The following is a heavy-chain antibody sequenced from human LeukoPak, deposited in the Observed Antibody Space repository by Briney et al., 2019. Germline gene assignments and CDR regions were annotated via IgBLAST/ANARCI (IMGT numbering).Heavy chain of an antibody. CDR3: ARRGLVAGIYDLVYGFDL. CDR1: GYSFTTFH. J-gene: IGHJ3*01. CDR2: VNPDNGNT. D-gene: IGHD3/OR15-3a*01. Sequence: ASVKLSCKAAGYSFTTFHMNWVRQPPGQGPEWMGWVNPDNGNTGFAQKFQGRVTITQNSSVTTVYMELSSLTAEDTGVYYCARRGLVAGIYDLVYGFDLWGQGTMVTVSS. V-gene: IGHV1-8*03.